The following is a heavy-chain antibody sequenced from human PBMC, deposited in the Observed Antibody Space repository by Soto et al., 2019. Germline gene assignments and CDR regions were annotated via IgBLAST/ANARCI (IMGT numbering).Heavy chain of an antibody. V-gene: IGHV3-48*01. CDR2: ISSSSSTI. CDR1: GFTFSSYS. D-gene: IGHD2-15*01. CDR3: ASLSEVAQDD. J-gene: IGHJ4*02. Sequence: EVQLVESGGGLVQPGGSLRLSCAASGFTFSSYSMNWVRQAPGKGLEWVSYISSSSSTIYYADSVKGRFTISRDNAKNSLYLQMNSMRAEDTAVYYCASLSEVAQDDWVQVTLVTVSS.